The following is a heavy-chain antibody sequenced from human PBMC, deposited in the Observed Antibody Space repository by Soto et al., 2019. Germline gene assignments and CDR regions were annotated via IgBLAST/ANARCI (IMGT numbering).Heavy chain of an antibody. Sequence: QVRLVQSGAEVKKPGASVKVSCKASGYTFTSYGISWVRQAPGQGLEWMGWISAYNGNTNYAQKLQGRVTMTTDTSTSTAYMELRSLRSDDTAVYYCARDLAAGYFDWLLYPYFDYWGQGTLVTVSS. J-gene: IGHJ4*02. CDR3: ARDLAAGYFDWLLYPYFDY. V-gene: IGHV1-18*01. CDR1: GYTFTSYG. D-gene: IGHD3-9*01. CDR2: ISAYNGNT.